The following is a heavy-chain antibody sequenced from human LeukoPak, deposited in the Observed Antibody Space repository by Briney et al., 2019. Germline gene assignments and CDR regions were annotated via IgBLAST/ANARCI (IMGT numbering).Heavy chain of an antibody. CDR1: GYTFTSYG. V-gene: IGHV1-18*01. J-gene: IGHJ4*02. Sequence: ASVKVSCKASGYTFTSYGISWVRQAPGQGLEWMGWISAYNGNTNYAQKLQGRVTMTTDTSTSTAYMELRSLRSDDTAVYYCARGPGRITMVRGVIEFDYWGQGTLVTVSS. CDR2: ISAYNGNT. D-gene: IGHD3-10*01. CDR3: ARGPGRITMVRGVIEFDY.